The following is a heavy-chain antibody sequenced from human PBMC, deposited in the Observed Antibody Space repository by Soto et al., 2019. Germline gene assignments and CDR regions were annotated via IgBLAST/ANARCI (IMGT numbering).Heavy chain of an antibody. V-gene: IGHV3-48*02. D-gene: IGHD3-22*01. CDR1: GFTFSSYS. CDR2: ISSSSSTI. CDR3: ARGRAGYYDSSGYYFGAFDI. Sequence: GSLRLSCAASGFTFSSYSMNWVRQAPGKGLEWVSYISSSSSTIYYADSVKGRFTISRDNAKNSLYLQMNSLRDEDTAVYYCARGRAGYYDSSGYYFGAFDIWGQGTMVTVSS. J-gene: IGHJ3*02.